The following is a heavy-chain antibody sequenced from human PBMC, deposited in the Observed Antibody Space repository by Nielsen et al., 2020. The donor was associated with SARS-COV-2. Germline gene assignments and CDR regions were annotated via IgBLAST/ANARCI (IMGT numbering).Heavy chain of an antibody. Sequence: WIRQPPGKGLEWVAVISYDGSNKYYADSVKGRFTISRDNSKNTLYLQMNSLRAEDTAVYYCVRARGAPATLDYWGQGTLVTVSS. J-gene: IGHJ4*02. D-gene: IGHD2-2*01. V-gene: IGHV3-33*05. CDR3: VRARGAPATLDY. CDR2: ISYDGSNK.